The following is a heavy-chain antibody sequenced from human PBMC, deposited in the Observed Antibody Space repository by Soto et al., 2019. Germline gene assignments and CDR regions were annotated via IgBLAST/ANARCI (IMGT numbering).Heavy chain of an antibody. D-gene: IGHD6-13*01. CDR1: GGTFSSYA. J-gene: IGHJ5*02. CDR2: IIPILGTA. V-gene: IGHV1-69*12. CDR3: ARGRYSSSWSQNWFDP. Sequence: QVQLVQSGAEVKKPGSSVKVSCKASGGTFSSYAISWVRKAPGQGLEWMGGIIPILGTANYAQKFQGRVTITADESTSKAYMELSSLRSEDTDVYYCARGRYSSSWSQNWFDPWGQGTLVTVSS.